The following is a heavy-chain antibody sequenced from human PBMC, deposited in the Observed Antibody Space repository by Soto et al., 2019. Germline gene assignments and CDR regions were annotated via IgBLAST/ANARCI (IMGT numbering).Heavy chain of an antibody. CDR2: ISYDGSNK. J-gene: IGHJ6*02. CDR1: GFTFSSYG. V-gene: IGHV3-30*18. CDR3: AKDVRYYDFWSGYQYYYYGMDV. Sequence: PGGSLRLSCAASGFTFSSYGMHWVRQAPGKGLEWVAVISYDGSNKYYADSVKGRFTISRDNSKNTLYLQMNSLRAEDTAVYYCAKDVRYYDFWSGYQYYYYGMDVWGQGTTVTVSS. D-gene: IGHD3-3*01.